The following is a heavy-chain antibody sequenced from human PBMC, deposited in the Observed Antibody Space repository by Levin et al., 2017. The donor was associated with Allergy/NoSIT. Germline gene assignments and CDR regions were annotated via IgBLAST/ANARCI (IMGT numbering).Heavy chain of an antibody. CDR1: GYSFTSYW. V-gene: IGHV5-51*01. J-gene: IGHJ4*02. CDR3: ARSPKNSGSYWGIGFDY. D-gene: IGHD1-26*01. CDR2: IYPGDSDT. Sequence: KVSCKGSGYSFTSYWIGWVRQMPGKGLEWMGIIYPGDSDTRYSPSFQGQVTISADKSISTAYLQWSSLKASDTAMYYCARSPKNSGSYWGIGFDYWGQGTLVTVSS.